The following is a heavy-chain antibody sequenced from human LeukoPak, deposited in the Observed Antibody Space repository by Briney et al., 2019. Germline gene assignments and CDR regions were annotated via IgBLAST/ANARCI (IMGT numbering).Heavy chain of an antibody. J-gene: IGHJ6*03. CDR1: GFTVTYTY. Sequence: GGSLRLSCAASGFTVTYTYMSWVRQAPGKGLEWVSAISGSGGSTYYADSVKGRFTISRDNSKNTLYLQMNSLRAEDTAVYYCAKDSAILVGAYYYYYYMDVWGKGTTVTVSS. CDR2: ISGSGGST. CDR3: AKDSAILVGAYYYYYYMDV. D-gene: IGHD2-15*01. V-gene: IGHV3-23*01.